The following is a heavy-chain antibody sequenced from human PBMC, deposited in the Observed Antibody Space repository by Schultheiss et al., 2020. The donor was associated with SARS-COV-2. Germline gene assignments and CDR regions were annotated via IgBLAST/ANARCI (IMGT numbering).Heavy chain of an antibody. D-gene: IGHD5-18*01. CDR3: AREGYSYEIDY. V-gene: IGHV3-30*01. Sequence: GGSLRLSCTASGFTFSSYAVHWVRQAPGKGLEWVAVISYHGSNIYYADSVKGRFTISRDNSKNTLYLQMNSLRVEDTAVYYCAREGYSYEIDYWGQGTLVTVSS. CDR2: ISYHGSNI. CDR1: GFTFSSYA. J-gene: IGHJ4*02.